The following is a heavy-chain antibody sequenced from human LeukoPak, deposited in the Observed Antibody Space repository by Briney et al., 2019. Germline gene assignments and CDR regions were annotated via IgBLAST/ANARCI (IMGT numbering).Heavy chain of an antibody. D-gene: IGHD3-10*01. CDR3: ANGGYYYGSGSNRNAFDI. CDR1: GFTFDDYA. CDR2: ISWNSGSI. J-gene: IGHJ3*02. V-gene: IGHV3-9*01. Sequence: PGGSLRLSCAASGFTFDDYAMHWVRQAPGKGLEWVSGISWNSGSIGYADSVKGRFTISRDNAKNSLYLQMNSLRAEDTALYYCANGGYYYGSGSNRNAFDIWGQGTMVTVSS.